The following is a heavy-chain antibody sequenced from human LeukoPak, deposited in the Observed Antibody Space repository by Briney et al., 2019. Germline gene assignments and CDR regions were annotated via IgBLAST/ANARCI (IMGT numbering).Heavy chain of an antibody. CDR3: ANEVRPNDY. CDR2: ISGSGAGT. CDR1: GFTFSSYV. J-gene: IGHJ4*02. D-gene: IGHD1-1*01. Sequence: GGSLRLSCGASGFTFSSYVLSWVRQAPEKGLEWVATISGSGAGTYYADSVKGRFTISRDNSKNTLYLQMNSLRAEDTALYYCANEVRPNDYWGQGTLVTVSS. V-gene: IGHV3-23*01.